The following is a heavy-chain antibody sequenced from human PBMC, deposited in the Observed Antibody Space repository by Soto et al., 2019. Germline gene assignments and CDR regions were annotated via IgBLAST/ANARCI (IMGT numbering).Heavy chain of an antibody. CDR1: GYSFTSYW. D-gene: IGHD2-2*02. V-gene: IGHV5-10-1*01. CDR2: IDPSDSYT. J-gene: IGHJ4*02. CDR3: ARGVDCSSTSCYTGGVDY. Sequence: PGESLKISCKGSGYSFTSYWISWVRQMPGKGLEWMGRIDPSDSYTNYSPSFQGHVTISADKSISTAYLQWSSLKASDTAMYYCARGVDCSSTSCYTGGVDYWGQGTLVTVSS.